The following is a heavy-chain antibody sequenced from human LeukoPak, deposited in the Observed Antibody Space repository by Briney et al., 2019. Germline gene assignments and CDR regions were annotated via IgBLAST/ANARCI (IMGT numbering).Heavy chain of an antibody. J-gene: IGHJ5*02. CDR3: ARELGSDYGGYSP. CDR1: DYFITSGYY. V-gene: IGHV4-38-2*02. CDR2: IFHSGNT. Sequence: PSETLSLTCAVSDYFITSGYYWGWIRQPPGKGLEWIGHIFHSGNTYYNPPLKSGVTISVDTSKNQFSLELTSVTAADTAVYYCARELGSDYGGYSPWGQGTLVTVSS. D-gene: IGHD4-23*01.